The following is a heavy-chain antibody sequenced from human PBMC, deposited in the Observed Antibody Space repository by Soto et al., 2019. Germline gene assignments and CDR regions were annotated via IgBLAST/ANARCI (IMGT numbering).Heavy chain of an antibody. Sequence: QITLKESGPTLVKPTQTLTLTCTFSGFSLSTSGVGVGWIRQPPGKALEWVALIYWDDDKRYSPSLKSRLTITKDTSKNQVVLTMTNMDPVDTATYYCAHSLPPSGWDSSGAFDIRGQGTRVTVSS. D-gene: IGHD6-19*01. V-gene: IGHV2-5*02. CDR2: IYWDDDK. J-gene: IGHJ3*02. CDR3: AHSLPPSGWDSSGAFDI. CDR1: GFSLSTSGVG.